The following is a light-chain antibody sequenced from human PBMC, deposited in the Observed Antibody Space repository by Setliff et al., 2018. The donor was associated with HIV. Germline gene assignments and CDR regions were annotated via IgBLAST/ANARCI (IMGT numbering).Light chain of an antibody. Sequence: SYELTQPPSVSVAPGKTARMTCEGNNIRSKSVHWYQQKPGQAPVLVVYEDSDRPSGIPERISGSKSGNTATLSISRVEAGDEADYYCQAWDSGTALFVFGTGTKVTVL. V-gene: IGLV3-21*01. CDR3: QAWDSGTALFV. J-gene: IGLJ1*01. CDR2: EDS. CDR1: NIRSKS.